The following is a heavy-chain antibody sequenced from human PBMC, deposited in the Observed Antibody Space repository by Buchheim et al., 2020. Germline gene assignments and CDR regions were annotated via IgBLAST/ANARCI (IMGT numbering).Heavy chain of an antibody. D-gene: IGHD1-26*01. Sequence: QVQLVESGGGVVQPGRSLSLSCAASGFTFSDYGMYWVRQAPGKGPEWVATIWSEGSNKYYADSVQGRFTISRANSKNTLYLQMNSLTAEDSAFYYCARDRVVGSTTYWFDPWGQGTL. CDR2: IWSEGSNK. CDR3: ARDRVVGSTTYWFDP. J-gene: IGHJ5*02. V-gene: IGHV3-33*01. CDR1: GFTFSDYG.